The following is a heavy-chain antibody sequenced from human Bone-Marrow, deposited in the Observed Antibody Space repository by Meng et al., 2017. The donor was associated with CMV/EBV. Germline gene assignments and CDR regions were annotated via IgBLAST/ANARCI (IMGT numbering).Heavy chain of an antibody. CDR3: ARGHDQYCSSTSCYLGANWFDP. D-gene: IGHD2-2*01. J-gene: IGHJ5*02. CDR1: GYTFTGYY. CDR2: INPNSGGT. Sequence: ASVKVSCKASGYTFTGYYMHWVRQAPGQGLVWMGWINPNSGGTNYAQKFQGRVTMTRDTSISTAYMELSRLRSDDTAVYYCARGHDQYCSSTSCYLGANWFDPWGQGTLVTVSS. V-gene: IGHV1-2*02.